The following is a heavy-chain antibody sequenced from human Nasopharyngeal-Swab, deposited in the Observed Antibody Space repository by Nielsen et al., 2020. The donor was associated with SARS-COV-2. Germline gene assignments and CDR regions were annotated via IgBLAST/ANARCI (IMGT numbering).Heavy chain of an antibody. CDR2: INSDGSST. V-gene: IGHV3-74*01. J-gene: IGHJ4*02. D-gene: IGHD3-10*02. Sequence: GGSLRLSCAASGFTFSSYWMHWVRQAPGKGLVWVSRINSDGSSTSYADSVKGRFTISRDNAKNTLYLQMNSLRAEDTAVYYCARVMFGESHPYFDYWGQGTLVTVSS. CDR1: GFTFSSYW. CDR3: ARVMFGESHPYFDY.